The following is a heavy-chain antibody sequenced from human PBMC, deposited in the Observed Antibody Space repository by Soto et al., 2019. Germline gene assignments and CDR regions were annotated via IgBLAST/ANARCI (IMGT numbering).Heavy chain of an antibody. Sequence: GGSLRLSCTASGFTFGDYAMSWFRQAPGKGLEWVGFIRSKAYGGTTEYAASVKGRFTISRDDSKSIAYLQMNSLKTEDTAVYYCVKDHGGYDSSGYHDAFDIWGQGTMVTVSS. CDR3: VKDHGGYDSSGYHDAFDI. J-gene: IGHJ3*02. V-gene: IGHV3-49*03. D-gene: IGHD3-22*01. CDR2: IRSKAYGGTT. CDR1: GFTFGDYA.